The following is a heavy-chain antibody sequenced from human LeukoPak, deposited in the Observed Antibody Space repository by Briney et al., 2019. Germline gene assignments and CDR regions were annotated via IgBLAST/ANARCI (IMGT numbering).Heavy chain of an antibody. D-gene: IGHD4-17*01. CDR1: GGSFSGYY. CDR3: ASTTTVTRFDY. Sequence: SETLSLTCAVYGGSFSGYYWSWIRQPPGKGLVWIGEINHSGSTNYNPSLKSRVTISVDTSKNQFSLKLSSVTAADTAVYYCASTTTVTRFDYWGQGTLVTVSS. CDR2: INHSGST. V-gene: IGHV4-34*01. J-gene: IGHJ4*02.